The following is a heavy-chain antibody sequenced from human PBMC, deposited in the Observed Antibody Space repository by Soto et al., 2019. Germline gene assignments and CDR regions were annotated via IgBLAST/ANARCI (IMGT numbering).Heavy chain of an antibody. CDR2: IIPIPGTA. CDR1: GGTFGSYA. J-gene: IGHJ6*02. Sequence: QVQLVQSGDEVKKPGSSVKVSCKASGGTFGSYAISWVRQAPGQGLEWMGGIIPIPGTANYAQKFQGRVTIAADESTSTAYMELSSMRSEDTALYYCARSQGSSTSLDIYYYYYYGMDVWGQGTTITGSS. V-gene: IGHV1-69*01. CDR3: ARSQGSSTSLDIYYYYYYGMDV. D-gene: IGHD2-2*01.